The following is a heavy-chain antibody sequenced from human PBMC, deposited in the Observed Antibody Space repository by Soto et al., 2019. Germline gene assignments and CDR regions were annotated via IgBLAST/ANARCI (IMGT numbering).Heavy chain of an antibody. D-gene: IGHD2-21*01. CDR2: IGSAGDT. J-gene: IGHJ3*01. CDR1: VFTFSSYD. CDR3: ARGGTVIGAFDF. V-gene: IGHV3-13*01. Sequence: GCLRLSCAASVFTFSSYDLHWVRQAPGKGLEWVSGIGSAGDTYYADSVNGRFTISRENAKKSSSLHMNNLRAGDTAVYYCARGGTVIGAFDFWGQGTVVTVSS.